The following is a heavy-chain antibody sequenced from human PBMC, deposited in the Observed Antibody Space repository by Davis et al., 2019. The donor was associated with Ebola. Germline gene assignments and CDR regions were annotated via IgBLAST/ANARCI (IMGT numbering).Heavy chain of an antibody. V-gene: IGHV1-18*01. D-gene: IGHD6-13*01. CDR3: ARDRSSSSVYGMDV. CDR1: GYTFTSYG. J-gene: IGHJ6*02. Sequence: ASVKVSCKASGYTFTSYGISWVRQAPGQGLEWMGWISAYNGNTNYAQKLQGRVTMTTDTSTSTAYMELRSLRSDDTAVYYCARDRSSSSVYGMDVWGQGTTVTVSS. CDR2: ISAYNGNT.